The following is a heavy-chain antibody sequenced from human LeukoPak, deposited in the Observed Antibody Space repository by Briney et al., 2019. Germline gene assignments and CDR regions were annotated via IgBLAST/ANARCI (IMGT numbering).Heavy chain of an antibody. D-gene: IGHD2-21*01. CDR2: IKEGGSEK. J-gene: IGHJ4*02. V-gene: IGHV3-7*01. Sequence: PGGPLLLSSASAGFTFSYYLMSGGRPAPGEGLEWVANIKEGGSEKYSEASVKGRFIISRNNTKNLVYLQMNSVRAEDTAVYNCTRDNRYYYWGQGTVVTVSS. CDR3: TRDNRYYY. CDR1: GFTFSYYL.